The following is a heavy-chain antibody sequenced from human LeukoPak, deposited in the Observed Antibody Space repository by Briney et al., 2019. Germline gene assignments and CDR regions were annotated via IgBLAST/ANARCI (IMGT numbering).Heavy chain of an antibody. CDR3: ASAVAAPDQDPPFDY. J-gene: IGHJ4*02. V-gene: IGHV3-11*01. Sequence: GGSLRLSCAASGITSSDNFMSWIRQAPGKGLEWISYISKSDGTTYYADTVKGRFTISRDSAKKSVYLYMNSLRAEDTAVYYCASAVAAPDQDPPFDYWGQGTLVTVSS. CDR2: ISKSDGTT. D-gene: IGHD6-25*01. CDR1: GITSSDNF.